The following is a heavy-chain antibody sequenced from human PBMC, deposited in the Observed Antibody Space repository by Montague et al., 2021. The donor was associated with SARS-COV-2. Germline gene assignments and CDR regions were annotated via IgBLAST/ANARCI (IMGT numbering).Heavy chain of an antibody. J-gene: IGHJ6*02. CDR1: GFTFSSYS. Sequence: SLRLSCAASGFTFSSYSMNWVRQAPGKGLEWVSSISSSSSYIYYADSVKGRFTISRDNAKNSLYLQMNSLRAEDTAVYFCARERTVVIITGYYYYGVDVWGGGATV. CDR3: ARERTVVIITGYYYYGVDV. V-gene: IGHV3-21*01. D-gene: IGHD3-10*01. CDR2: ISSSSSYI.